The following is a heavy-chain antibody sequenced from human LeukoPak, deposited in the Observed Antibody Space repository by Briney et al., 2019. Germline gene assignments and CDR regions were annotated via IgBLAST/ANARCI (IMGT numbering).Heavy chain of an antibody. J-gene: IGHJ4*02. D-gene: IGHD6-19*01. CDR2: IYYSGST. CDR3: ARGGWLSFDY. V-gene: IGHV4-59*01. CDR1: GGSISSYY. Sequence: SETLSLTCTVSGGSISSYYWSWIRQPPGKGLEWIGYIYYSGSTNYNPSLKSRVTISVDTSKNQFSLKLSSVTAADTAVYYCARGGWLSFDYWGQGTLVTVSS.